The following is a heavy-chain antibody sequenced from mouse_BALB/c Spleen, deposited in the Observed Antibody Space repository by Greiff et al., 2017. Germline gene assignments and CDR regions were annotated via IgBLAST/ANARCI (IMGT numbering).Heavy chain of an antibody. Sequence: EVQLVESGPELVKPGASVKMSCKASGYTFTSYVMHWVKQKPGQGLEWIGYINPYNDGTKYNEKFKGKATLTSDKSSSTAYMELSSLTSEDSAVYYCARDSSGYVMDYWGQGTSVTVSS. J-gene: IGHJ4*01. CDR3: ARDSSGYVMDY. V-gene: IGHV1-14*01. CDR1: GYTFTSYV. CDR2: INPYNDGT. D-gene: IGHD3-2*01.